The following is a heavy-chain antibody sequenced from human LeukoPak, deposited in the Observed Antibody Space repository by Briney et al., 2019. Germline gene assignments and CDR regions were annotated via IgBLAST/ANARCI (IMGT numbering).Heavy chain of an antibody. CDR2: IYYSGST. CDR3: ARDWGGYNRFDY. CDR1: GGSISSGGYY. V-gene: IGHV4-31*03. D-gene: IGHD5-24*01. Sequence: SETLSLTCTVSGGSISSGGYYWTWIRQHPGKGLEWIGYIYYSGSTYYNPSLKSRVTISVDTSKNQFSLKLTSVTAADTAVYYCARDWGGYNRFDYWGQGTLVTVSS. J-gene: IGHJ4*02.